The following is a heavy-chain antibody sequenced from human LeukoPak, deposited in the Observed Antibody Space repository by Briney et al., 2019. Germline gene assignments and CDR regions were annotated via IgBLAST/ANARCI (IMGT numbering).Heavy chain of an antibody. D-gene: IGHD4-17*01. CDR1: GFTFSSYS. CDR2: ISSSSSYI. CDR3: ARDQPNDYGDYYVVSRYYYYGMDV. Sequence: PGGSLRLSCAASGFTFSSYSMNWVRQAPGKGLEWVSSISSSSSYIYYADSVKGRFTISRDNAKNSLYLQMNSLRAEDTAVYYCARDQPNDYGDYYVVSRYYYYGMDVWGQGTTVTVSS. J-gene: IGHJ6*02. V-gene: IGHV3-21*01.